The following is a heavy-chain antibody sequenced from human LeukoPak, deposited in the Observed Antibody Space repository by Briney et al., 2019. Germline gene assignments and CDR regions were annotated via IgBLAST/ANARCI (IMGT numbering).Heavy chain of an antibody. V-gene: IGHV4-61*02. CDR3: ARAGLGYGDYAPYFDY. CDR1: GGSISSGSYY. Sequence: SETLSLTCTVSGGSISSGSYYWSWIRQPAGKGLEWIGRIYTSGSTNYNPSLKSRVTISVDTSKNQFSLKLSSVTAADTAVYYCARAGLGYGDYAPYFDYWGQGTLVTVSS. CDR2: IYTSGST. D-gene: IGHD4-17*01. J-gene: IGHJ4*02.